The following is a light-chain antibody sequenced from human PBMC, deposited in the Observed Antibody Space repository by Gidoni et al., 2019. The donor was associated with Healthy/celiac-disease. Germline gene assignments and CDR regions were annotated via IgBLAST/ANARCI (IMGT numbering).Light chain of an antibody. CDR2: CAS. CDR3: QKYGSSPLT. J-gene: IGKJ3*01. Sequence: EIVLTQSPGTLSLSPGERATLSCRASQSVSSSYLAWYQQNPGQAPRLLIYCASSRATGIPDRFSGSGSGTDFTLTISRMEPEEFAVYYCQKYGSSPLTFGPGTKVDIK. V-gene: IGKV3-20*01. CDR1: QSVSSSY.